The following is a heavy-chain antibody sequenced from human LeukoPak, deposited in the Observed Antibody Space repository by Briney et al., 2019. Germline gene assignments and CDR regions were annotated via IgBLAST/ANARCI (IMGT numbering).Heavy chain of an antibody. V-gene: IGHV3-21*01. J-gene: IGHJ4*02. D-gene: IGHD5-18*01. Sequence: GGSLRLSCGASGFSFSSYSMNWVRQAPGKGLEWVASMTSNGDSIYYASSVRGRFTISRDNSKNTLYLQMNSLREEDTAVYFCAKDQGYSYGRPDYWGQGTLVTVSS. CDR3: AKDQGYSYGRPDY. CDR2: MTSNGDSI. CDR1: GFSFSSYS.